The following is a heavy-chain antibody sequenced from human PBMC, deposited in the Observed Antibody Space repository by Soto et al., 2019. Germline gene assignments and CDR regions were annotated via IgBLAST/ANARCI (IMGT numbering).Heavy chain of an antibody. J-gene: IGHJ3*02. CDR1: GGSISSTTYY. D-gene: IGHD3-22*01. CDR2: IYYSGST. CDR3: ARHGRKGLLNDVFDI. Sequence: QLQLQESGPGLVKPSETLSLTCTVSGGSISSTTYYWGCIRQPPGKGLEWIGAIYYSGSTYYNPSLKIRVTISVDTSKHQFSLKLSSVTAADTAVYYCARHGRKGLLNDVFDIWGQGTLVTVSS. V-gene: IGHV4-39*01.